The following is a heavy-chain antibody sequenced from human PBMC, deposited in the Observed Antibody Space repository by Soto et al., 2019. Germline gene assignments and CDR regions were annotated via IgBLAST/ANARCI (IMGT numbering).Heavy chain of an antibody. CDR3: ASGTLSTIAAPDS. Sequence: SGTMYLTSTVSGFTICGYYWNWIRQPPGKTLEWIGSIYYTGGTNYNPSLKSRVTISVDTSKNHFSLKFNSLTAADTAVYYCASGTLSTIAAPDSWGQGTLVTVFS. J-gene: IGHJ4*02. D-gene: IGHD6-13*01. V-gene: IGHV4-59*01. CDR1: GFTICGYY. CDR2: IYYTGGT.